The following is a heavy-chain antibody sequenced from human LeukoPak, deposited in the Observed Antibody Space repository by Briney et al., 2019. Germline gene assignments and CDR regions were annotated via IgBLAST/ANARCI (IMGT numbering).Heavy chain of an antibody. V-gene: IGHV3-30*02. CDR1: GFTFSTYG. D-gene: IGHD3-3*01. CDR2: IRHDGSTE. Sequence: GGSLRLSCAASGFTFSTYGMHWVRQAPGKGLEWVAFIRHDGSTEYNGDFVKGRFTISRDTSKKRLYLQMNSLRAEDTAVYYCAGGVVIIPVYYYYYYMDVWGKGTTVTVSS. CDR3: AGGVVIIPVYYYYYYMDV. J-gene: IGHJ6*03.